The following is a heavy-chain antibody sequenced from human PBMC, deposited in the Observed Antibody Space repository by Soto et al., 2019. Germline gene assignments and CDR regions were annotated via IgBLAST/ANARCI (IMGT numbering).Heavy chain of an antibody. J-gene: IGHJ3*02. CDR2: IIPILGIA. CDR1: GGTFSSYT. D-gene: IGHD6-13*01. V-gene: IGHV1-69*02. Sequence: QVQLVQSGAEVKKPGSSVKVSCKASGGTFSSYTISWVRQAPGQGLEWMGRIIPILGIANYAQKFQGRVTITADKSTSTAYMELSSLRSEDTAVYYCARPIAAAAAHSLDAFDIWGQGTMVTVSS. CDR3: ARPIAAAAAHSLDAFDI.